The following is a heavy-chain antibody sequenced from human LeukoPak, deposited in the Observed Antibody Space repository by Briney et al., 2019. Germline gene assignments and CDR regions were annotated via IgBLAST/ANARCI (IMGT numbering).Heavy chain of an antibody. CDR2: INAGNGNT. CDR1: GYTFTSYA. Sequence: ASVKVSCKASGYTFTSYAMHWVRQAPGQRLEWMGWINAGNGNTKYSQKFQGSVTITRDTSASTAYMELSSLRSEDTAVYYCAIGSYGYGYYFDYWGQGTLVTVSS. J-gene: IGHJ4*02. V-gene: IGHV1-3*01. CDR3: AIGSYGYGYYFDY. D-gene: IGHD5-18*01.